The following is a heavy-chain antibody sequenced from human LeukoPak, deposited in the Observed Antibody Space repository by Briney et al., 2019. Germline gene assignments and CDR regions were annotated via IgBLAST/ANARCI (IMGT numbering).Heavy chain of an antibody. CDR1: GYSISSGYY. CDR2: SGST. J-gene: IGHJ6*04. CDR3: ARMGRDGVADV. V-gene: IGHV4-38-2*02. D-gene: IGHD3-3*01. Sequence: PSETLSLTCTVSGYSISSGYYWGWIRQPPGKGLEWIGSGSTYYNPSLKSRVTISVDTSKNQFSLKLSSVTAADTAVYYCARMGRDGVADVWGKGTTVTVSS.